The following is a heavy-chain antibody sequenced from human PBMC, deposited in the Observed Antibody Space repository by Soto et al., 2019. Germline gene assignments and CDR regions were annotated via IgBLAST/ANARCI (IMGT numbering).Heavy chain of an antibody. CDR1: GYGFTSYW. J-gene: IGHJ4*02. CDR2: IYPGDSDA. CDR3: ARQWDYNVLSGYSYCFDY. Sequence: GESLKISCKTSGYGFTSYWIGWVRQMPGKGLEWGGIIYPGDSDARYGTSFKGPVPMSDSRSQEPADLPWDQPKASDTARYYCARQWDYNVLSGYSYCFDYWGQGTQVTVSS. D-gene: IGHD3-9*01. V-gene: IGHV5-51*01.